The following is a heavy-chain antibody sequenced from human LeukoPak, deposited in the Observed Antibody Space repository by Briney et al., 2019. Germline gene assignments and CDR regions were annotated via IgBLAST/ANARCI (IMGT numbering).Heavy chain of an antibody. V-gene: IGHV1-2*02. CDR3: ARDRGYCSSTSCSRGGDY. Sequence: ASVKVSCKASGYTFTGYYMHWVRQAPGQGLEWMGWINPNSGGTNYAQKLQGRVTMTTDTSTSTAYMELRSLRSDDTAVYYCARDRGYCSSTSCSRGGDYWGQGTLVTVSS. CDR2: INPNSGGT. D-gene: IGHD2-2*01. CDR1: GYTFTGYY. J-gene: IGHJ4*02.